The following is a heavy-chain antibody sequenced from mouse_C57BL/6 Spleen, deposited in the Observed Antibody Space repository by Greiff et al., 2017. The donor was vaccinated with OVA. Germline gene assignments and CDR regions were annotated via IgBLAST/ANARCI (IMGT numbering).Heavy chain of an antibody. CDR1: GFSLTSYG. Sequence: QVQLQQSGPGLVQPSQSLSITCTVSGFSLTSYGVHWVRQPPGKGLEWLGVIWSGGSTDYNAAFISRLSISKDNSKSQVFFKMNSLQADDTAIYYCAKGDYDGFAYWGQGTLVTVSA. D-gene: IGHD2-4*01. V-gene: IGHV2-4*01. CDR3: AKGDYDGFAY. J-gene: IGHJ3*01. CDR2: IWSGGST.